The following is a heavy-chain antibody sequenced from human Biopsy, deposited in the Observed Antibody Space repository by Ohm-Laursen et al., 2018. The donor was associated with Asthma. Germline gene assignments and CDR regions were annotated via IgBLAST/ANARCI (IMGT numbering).Heavy chain of an antibody. CDR3: ARAVDYSHYYGIDV. V-gene: IGHV1-18*01. CDR1: GYTFNSAG. Sequence: GASVKVSCKTSGYTFNSAGITWVRQAPGQGLEWMGWISVYNGNTKVAQKLQDRVTMITDTSTSTAYMELRSLRFDDTAVYFCARAVDYSHYYGIDVWSQGTTVTVS. CDR2: ISVYNGNT. J-gene: IGHJ6*02. D-gene: IGHD3-10*01.